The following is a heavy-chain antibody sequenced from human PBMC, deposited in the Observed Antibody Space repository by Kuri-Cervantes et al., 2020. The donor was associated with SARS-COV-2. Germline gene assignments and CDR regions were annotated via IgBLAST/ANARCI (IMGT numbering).Heavy chain of an antibody. V-gene: IGHV3-13*04. CDR2: IGTAGDT. CDR1: GFTFSSYD. D-gene: IGHD3-9*01. CDR3: ATCTNFDCPRA. J-gene: IGHJ5*02. Sequence: GESLKISCAASGFTFSSYDMHWVRQATGKGLEWVSAIGTAGDTYYPGSVKGRFTISRDDSRGTVSLQMNSLRAEDSAIYYCATCTNFDCPRAWGQGTLVTVSS.